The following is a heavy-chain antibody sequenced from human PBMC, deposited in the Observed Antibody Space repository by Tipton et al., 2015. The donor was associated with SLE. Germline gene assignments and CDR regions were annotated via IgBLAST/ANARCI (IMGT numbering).Heavy chain of an antibody. CDR1: GGSISSSSYY. J-gene: IGHJ4*02. CDR2: IYYSGST. CDR3: ARLRVISYYFDY. V-gene: IGHV4-39*07. Sequence: TLSLTCTVSGGSISSSSYYWGWIRQPPGKGLEWIGSIYYSGSTYYNPSLKSQVTISVDTSKNQFSLKLSSVTAADTAVYYCARLRVISYYFDYWGQGTLVTVSS. D-gene: IGHD2-21*01.